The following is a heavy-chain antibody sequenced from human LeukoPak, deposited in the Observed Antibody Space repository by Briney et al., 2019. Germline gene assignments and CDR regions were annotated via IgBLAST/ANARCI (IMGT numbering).Heavy chain of an antibody. V-gene: IGHV1-46*01. D-gene: IGHD3-22*01. CDR2: INPSGGST. CDR3: ASLGPLYYYDSSGANFDY. Sequence: ASVKVSCKASGYTFTSYYMHWVRQAPGQGLEWMGIINPSGGSTSYAQKFQGRVTMTRDTSISTAYMELSRLRSDDTAVYYCASLGPLYYYDSSGANFDYWGQGTLVTVSS. J-gene: IGHJ4*02. CDR1: GYTFTSYY.